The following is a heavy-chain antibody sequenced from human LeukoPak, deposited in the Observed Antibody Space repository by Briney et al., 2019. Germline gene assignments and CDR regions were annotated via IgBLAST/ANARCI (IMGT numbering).Heavy chain of an antibody. CDR2: INHSGST. D-gene: IGHD6-13*01. V-gene: IGHV4-34*01. CDR3: ARVSGYSIN. J-gene: IGHJ4*02. CDR1: GGSFSGYY. Sequence: PSETLSLTCAVYGGSFSGYYWSWIRQPPGKGLEWIGEINHSGSTDYNPSLKGRVTISVDTSKNQFSLKLSSVTAADTAVYYCARVSGYSINWGQGTLVTVSS.